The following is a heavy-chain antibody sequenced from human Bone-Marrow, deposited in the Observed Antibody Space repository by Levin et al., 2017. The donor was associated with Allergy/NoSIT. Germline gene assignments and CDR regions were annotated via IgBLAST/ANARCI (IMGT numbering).Heavy chain of an antibody. Sequence: VASVKVSCKASGSTFTAYYMHWLRQAPGQGLEWMGWINPNNGDTNFAQKFQGSVTMTKDTSISTVYMELSRLTSDDTAVYYCAALLHGTFDFWGQGTLVTVSS. CDR2: INPNNGDT. D-gene: IGHD1-7*01. V-gene: IGHV1-2*02. J-gene: IGHJ4*02. CDR1: GSTFTAYY. CDR3: AALLHGTFDF.